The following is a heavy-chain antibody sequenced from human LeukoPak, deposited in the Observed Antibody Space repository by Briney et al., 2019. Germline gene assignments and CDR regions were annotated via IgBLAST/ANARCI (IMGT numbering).Heavy chain of an antibody. CDR2: IYYSGST. CDR3: AGTITMVRGVIITFPFFDH. V-gene: IGHV4-39*01. D-gene: IGHD3-10*01. J-gene: IGHJ4*02. CDR1: GGSISSSSYY. Sequence: SETLSLTCTVSGGSISSSSYYWGWIRQPPGKGLEWIGSIYYSGSTYYNPSLKSRVTISVDTSKNQFSLKLSSVTAADTAVYYCAGTITMVRGVIITFPFFDHWGQGTLVTVSS.